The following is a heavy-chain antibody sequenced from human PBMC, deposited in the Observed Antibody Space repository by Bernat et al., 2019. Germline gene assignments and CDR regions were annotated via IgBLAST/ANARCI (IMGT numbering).Heavy chain of an antibody. D-gene: IGHD3-9*01. Sequence: SCAASGFTFSSYAMSWFRQAPGKGLEWVSAISGSGGSTYYADSVKGRFTISRDNSKNTLYLQMNSLRAEDTAVYYWAKGRWVLRYFDWFAPVDYWGQGTLV. J-gene: IGHJ4*02. CDR1: GFTFSSYA. V-gene: IGHV3-23*01. CDR3: AKGRWVLRYFDWFAPVDY. CDR2: ISGSGGST.